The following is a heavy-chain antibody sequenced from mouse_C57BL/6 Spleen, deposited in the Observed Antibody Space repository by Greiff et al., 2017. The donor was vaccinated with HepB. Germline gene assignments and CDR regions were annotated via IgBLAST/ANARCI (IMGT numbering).Heavy chain of an antibody. CDR3: ARKAYYGGGYFDV. D-gene: IGHD1-1*01. CDR2: ISSGSSTI. J-gene: IGHJ1*03. Sequence: EVMLVESGGGLVKPGGSLKLSCAASGFTFSDYGMHWVRQAPEKGLEWVAYISSGSSTIYYADTVKGRFTISRDNAKNTLFLQMTSLRSEDTAMYYCARKAYYGGGYFDVWGTGTTVTVSS. V-gene: IGHV5-17*01. CDR1: GFTFSDYG.